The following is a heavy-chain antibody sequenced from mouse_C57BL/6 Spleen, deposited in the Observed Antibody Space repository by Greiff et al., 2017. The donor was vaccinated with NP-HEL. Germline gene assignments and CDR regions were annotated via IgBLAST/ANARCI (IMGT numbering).Heavy chain of an antibody. CDR1: GYAFSSYW. CDR2: IYPGDGDT. J-gene: IGHJ4*01. V-gene: IGHV1-80*01. Sequence: VQLQQSGAELVKPGASVKISCKASGYAFSSYWMNWVKQRPGKGLEWIGQIYPGDGDTNYNGKFKGKATLTADKSSSTAYMQLSSLTSEDAAVYFCARPDGYYPYYAMDYWGQGTSVTVSS. D-gene: IGHD2-3*01. CDR3: ARPDGYYPYYAMDY.